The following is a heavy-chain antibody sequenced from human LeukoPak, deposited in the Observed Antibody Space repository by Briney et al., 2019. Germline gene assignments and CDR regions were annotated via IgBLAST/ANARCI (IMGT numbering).Heavy chain of an antibody. D-gene: IGHD6-13*01. J-gene: IGHJ4*02. CDR2: IYYSGST. CDR3: ARVNPPSAPSSWYNLGDSAFDY. CDR1: GGSISSYY. Sequence: SETLSLTCTVSGGSISSYYWSWIRQPPGKGLEWIGYIYYSGSTNYNPSLKSRVTISVDTSKNQFSLKLSSVTAADTAVYYCARVNPPSAPSSWYNLGDSAFDYWGQGTLVTVSS. V-gene: IGHV4-59*01.